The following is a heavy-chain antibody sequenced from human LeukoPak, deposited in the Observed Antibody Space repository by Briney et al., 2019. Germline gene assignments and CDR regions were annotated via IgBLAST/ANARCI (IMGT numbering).Heavy chain of an antibody. V-gene: IGHV3-23*01. Sequence: GGPLRLSCAASGFTFSLYAMSWVRQTPGKGLEWISTISGSGDNTYYAESVKGRFTISRDNSRNTLYLRMKSLRAEETAMYYCARILSSAWGELGYWGQGTLVTVSS. J-gene: IGHJ4*02. CDR3: ARILSSAWGELGY. CDR2: ISGSGDNT. D-gene: IGHD6-19*01. CDR1: GFTFSLYA.